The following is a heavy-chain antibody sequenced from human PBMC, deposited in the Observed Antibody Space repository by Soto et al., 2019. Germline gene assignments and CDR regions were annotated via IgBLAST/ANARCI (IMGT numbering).Heavy chain of an antibody. V-gene: IGHV4-59*06. CDR1: DGSISNYY. CDR3: ARDPTP. J-gene: IGHJ5*02. Sequence: SETLSLTCTVSDGSISNYYWSWIRQSPGKGLEWIGYIYYSGSTYYNPSLKSRVTISVDTSKNQFSLKLSSVTAADTAVYYCARDPTPWGQGTLVTVSS. CDR2: IYYSGST.